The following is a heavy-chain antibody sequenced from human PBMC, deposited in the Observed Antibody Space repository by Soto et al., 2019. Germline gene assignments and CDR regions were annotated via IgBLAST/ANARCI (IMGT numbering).Heavy chain of an antibody. J-gene: IGHJ6*02. CDR1: GFTFSSYA. D-gene: IGHD3-3*01. V-gene: IGHV3-23*01. CDR2: ISGSGGST. Sequence: EVQLLESGGGLVQPGGSLRLSCAASGFTFSSYAMSWVRQAPGKGLEWVSAISGSGGSTYYADSVKGRFTISRDNSKNTQYLQMNSMRAEDTAVYYCAKASDLPIFGAWGHYYYYGMDVWGQGTTVTVSS. CDR3: AKASDLPIFGAWGHYYYYGMDV.